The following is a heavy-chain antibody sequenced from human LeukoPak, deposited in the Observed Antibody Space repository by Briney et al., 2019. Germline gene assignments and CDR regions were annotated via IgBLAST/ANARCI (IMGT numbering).Heavy chain of an antibody. J-gene: IGHJ6*02. CDR1: GFTVNSNY. CDR2: IYTGGST. V-gene: IGHV3-66*02. Sequence: GGSLRLSCAASGFTVNSNYMSWVRQAPGKGLEWVSLIYTGGSTYYADSVRGRFTISRDNSKNTLYLQMNSLRPEDTAIYYCARGFGKAAADVFGGYTMDVCGQGTTVTVSS. D-gene: IGHD6-13*01. CDR3: ARGFGKAAADVFGGYTMDV.